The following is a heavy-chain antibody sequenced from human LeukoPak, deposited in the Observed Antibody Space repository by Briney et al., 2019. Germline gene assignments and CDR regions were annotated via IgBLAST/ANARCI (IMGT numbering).Heavy chain of an antibody. CDR2: IYYRGNT. CDR3: ARAFGTYQYYFDY. V-gene: IGHV4-39*07. J-gene: IGHJ4*02. D-gene: IGHD1-26*01. CDR1: GGSISSSSYY. Sequence: SETLSLTCTISGGSISSSSYYWGWIRQPPGMGLEWIGSIYYRGNTYYNPSLESRVTISVDTSKNQFSLKLNSVTAADTAVYYCARAFGTYQYYFDYWGQGTLVTVSS.